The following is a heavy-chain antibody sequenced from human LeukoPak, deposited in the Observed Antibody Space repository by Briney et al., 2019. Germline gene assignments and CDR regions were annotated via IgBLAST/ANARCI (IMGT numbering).Heavy chain of an antibody. CDR3: ARPVEYNSGWDNFDY. CDR2: IKQDGSEK. CDR1: GFTFSSYW. J-gene: IGHJ4*02. D-gene: IGHD6-19*01. V-gene: IGHV3-7*01. Sequence: TGGSLRLSCAASGFTFSSYWMNWVRQAPGKGLEGVANIKQDGSEKYYVDSVKGRFTISRDNAKNSLYLQMNSLRAEDTAVYYCARPVEYNSGWDNFDYWGQGTLVTVSS.